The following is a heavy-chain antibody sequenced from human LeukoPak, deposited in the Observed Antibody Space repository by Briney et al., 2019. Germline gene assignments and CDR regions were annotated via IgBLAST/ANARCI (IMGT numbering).Heavy chain of an antibody. CDR1: GGTFSSYA. Sequence: SVKVTCKASGGTFSSYAISWVRQAPGQGLEWMGGIIPIFGTANYAQKFQGRVTITADESTSTAYMELSSLRSEDTAVYYCARDRRTTVTTGYFDLWGRGTLVTVSS. CDR2: IIPIFGTA. D-gene: IGHD4-17*01. CDR3: ARDRRTTVTTGYFDL. V-gene: IGHV1-69*13. J-gene: IGHJ2*01.